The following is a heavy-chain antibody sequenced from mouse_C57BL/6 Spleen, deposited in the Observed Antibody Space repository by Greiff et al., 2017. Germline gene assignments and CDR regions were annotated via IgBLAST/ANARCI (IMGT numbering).Heavy chain of an antibody. Sequence: QVQLQQPGAELVKPGASVKMSCKASGYTFTSYWITWVKQRPGQGLEWIGDIYPGSGSTNYNEKFKSKATLTVDTSSSPAYMQLSSLTSEDSAVYYCARNGFTTVVSDYWGQGTTLTVSS. V-gene: IGHV1-55*01. J-gene: IGHJ2*01. CDR2: IYPGSGST. CDR1: GYTFTSYW. D-gene: IGHD1-1*01. CDR3: ARNGFTTVVSDY.